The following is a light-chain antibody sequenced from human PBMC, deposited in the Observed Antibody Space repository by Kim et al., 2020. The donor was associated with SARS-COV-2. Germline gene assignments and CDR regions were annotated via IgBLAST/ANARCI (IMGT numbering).Light chain of an antibody. V-gene: IGLV1-44*01. J-gene: IGLJ3*02. CDR3: AAWDDSLKWV. Sequence: QSVLTQPPSASGTPGQRVTISCSGSSSNIGGNSVNWYQQLPGTAPKLLIYANNQRPSGVPDRFSGSKSGTSASLAISGLQSEDEADYYCAAWDDSLKWVFGGGTQLTVL. CDR2: ANN. CDR1: SSNIGGNS.